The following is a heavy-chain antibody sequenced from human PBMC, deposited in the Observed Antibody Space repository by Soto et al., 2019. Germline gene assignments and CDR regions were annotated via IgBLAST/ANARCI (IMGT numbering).Heavy chain of an antibody. V-gene: IGHV3-11*01. CDR1: GFTYSDYY. Sequence: GGSLRLSCAVSGFTYSDYYMSWIRQAPGKGLEWVSYISRSGSTVYYTDSVKGRFTISRDNAENSLFLQMNSLRVEDTAVYYCAAQGGSTTFDIWGQGTMVTVSS. D-gene: IGHD1-1*01. CDR3: AAQGGSTTFDI. J-gene: IGHJ3*02. CDR2: ISRSGSTV.